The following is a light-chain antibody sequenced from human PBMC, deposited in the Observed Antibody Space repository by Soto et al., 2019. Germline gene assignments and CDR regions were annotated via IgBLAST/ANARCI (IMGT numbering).Light chain of an antibody. CDR2: DAS. CDR1: QDTSNF. Sequence: DIQMTQSPSSLSASVGDRVTITCKASQDTSNFLNWYQQKPGKAPKLLIYDASNLETGVPSRFSGSGSGTDFTFTISSLQPEDIEAYYCQQYDNLPLTFGGGTKVEIK. CDR3: QQYDNLPLT. J-gene: IGKJ4*01. V-gene: IGKV1-33*01.